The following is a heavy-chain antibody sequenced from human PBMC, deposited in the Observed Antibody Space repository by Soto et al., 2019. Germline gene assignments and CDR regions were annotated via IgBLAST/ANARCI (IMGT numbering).Heavy chain of an antibody. J-gene: IGHJ3*02. CDR2: ISWNSGSI. CDR3: AKDMGGGAFDI. V-gene: IGHV3-9*01. D-gene: IGHD2-15*01. Sequence: PGGSLRLSCAASGFTFDDYAMHWVRQAPGKGLEWVSGISWNSGSIGYADSVKGRFTISRDNAKNSLYLQMNSLRAEDTALYYCAKDMGGGAFDIWGQGTMVTVSS. CDR1: GFTFDDYA.